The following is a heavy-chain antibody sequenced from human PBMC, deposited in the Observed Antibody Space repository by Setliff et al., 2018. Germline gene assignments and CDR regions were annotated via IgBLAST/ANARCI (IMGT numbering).Heavy chain of an antibody. CDR2: IYTSGST. D-gene: IGHD5-18*01. CDR3: ARDRRGYSYGSLGYYYYYMDV. CDR1: GGSISGYY. Sequence: SETLSLTCTVSGGSISGYYWSWIRQPAGKGLEWIGRIYTSGSTNYNPSLKSRVTMSVDTSKNQFSLKLSSVTAADTAVYYCARDRRGYSYGSLGYYYYYMDVWGKGTTVTVSS. V-gene: IGHV4-4*07. J-gene: IGHJ6*03.